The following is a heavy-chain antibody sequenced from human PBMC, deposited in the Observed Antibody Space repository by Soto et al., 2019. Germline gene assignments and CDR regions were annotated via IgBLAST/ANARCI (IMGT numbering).Heavy chain of an antibody. CDR3: ARDLYRNWFDP. CDR1: GGSISSGHYY. Sequence: PSETLSLTCTVSGGSISSGHYYWSWIRQPPGKGLEWIGYIYYSGSTYYNPSLKSRVTISVDTSKNQFSLKLSSVTAADTAVYYCARDLYRNWFDPWGQGTLVTVSS. V-gene: IGHV4-30-4*01. J-gene: IGHJ5*02. CDR2: IYYSGST.